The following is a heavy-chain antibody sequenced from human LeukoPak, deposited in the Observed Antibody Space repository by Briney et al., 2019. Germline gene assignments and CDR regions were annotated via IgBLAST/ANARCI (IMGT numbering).Heavy chain of an antibody. Sequence: SETLSLTCTVSGGSISSYYWSWIRQPPGKGLEWIGYIYYSGSTNYNPSLRSRVTISVDTSKNQFSLKLSSVTAADTAVYYCARDQAGGVDAFDIWGQGTMVTVSS. CDR1: GGSISSYY. J-gene: IGHJ3*02. CDR3: ARDQAGGVDAFDI. V-gene: IGHV4-59*01. D-gene: IGHD3-16*01. CDR2: IYYSGST.